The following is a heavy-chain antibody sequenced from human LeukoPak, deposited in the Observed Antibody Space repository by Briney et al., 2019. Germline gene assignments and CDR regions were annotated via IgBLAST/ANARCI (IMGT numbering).Heavy chain of an antibody. J-gene: IGHJ3*02. CDR1: GGSISGYY. CDR2: INHSGST. Sequence: SETLSLTCTVSGGSISGYYWSWIRQPPGKGLEWIGEINHSGSTNYNPSLKSRVTISVDTSKNQFSLKLSSVTAADTAVYYCVPTPAPPYCSGGSCYPDAFDIWGQGTMVTVSS. CDR3: VPTPAPPYCSGGSCYPDAFDI. V-gene: IGHV4-34*01. D-gene: IGHD2-15*01.